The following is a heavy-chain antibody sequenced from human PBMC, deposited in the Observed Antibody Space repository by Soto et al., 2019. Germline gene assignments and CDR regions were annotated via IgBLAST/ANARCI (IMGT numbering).Heavy chain of an antibody. D-gene: IGHD2-15*01. J-gene: IGHJ5*02. CDR3: ARYCSGGSCYLDP. Sequence: SATLSLTCTVSGASISSYHWSWIRQPPGKGLEWIGYIYYSGSTNYTPSLKSRVTISVDTSKNQFSLKLSSVTAADTAVYYCARYCSGGSCYLDPWGQGTLVTVS. CDR2: IYYSGST. CDR1: GASISSYH. V-gene: IGHV4-59*08.